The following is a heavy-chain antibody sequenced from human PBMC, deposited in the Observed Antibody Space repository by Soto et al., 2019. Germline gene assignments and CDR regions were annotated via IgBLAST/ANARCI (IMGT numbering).Heavy chain of an antibody. Sequence: LKVSWRVSEGICANYWVSWVSKMAGRGLEGMGRIDPSDSYTNYSPSLQGHVSISVDMSTNTVYLQWGSLRASDTAMYYCARQGVVPSGHANMDVWGQRTTVTVSS. CDR1: EGICANYW. D-gene: IGHD2-21*01. V-gene: IGHV5-10-1*01. CDR3: ARQGVVPSGHANMDV. J-gene: IGHJ6*02. CDR2: IDPSDSYT.